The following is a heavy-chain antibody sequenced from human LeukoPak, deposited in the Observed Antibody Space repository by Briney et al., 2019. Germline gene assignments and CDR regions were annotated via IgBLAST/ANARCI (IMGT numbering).Heavy chain of an antibody. D-gene: IGHD4-23*01. CDR1: GGSISSYY. CDR2: IYYSGST. J-gene: IGHJ3*02. Sequence: PSETLSLTCTVSGGSISSYYWSWIRQPPGKGLEWIGYIYYSGSTNYNPSLKSRVTISVDTSKNQFSLKLSSVTAADTAVYYCARHDYGGRGAAFDIWGQGTMVTVSS. CDR3: ARHDYGGRGAAFDI. V-gene: IGHV4-59*01.